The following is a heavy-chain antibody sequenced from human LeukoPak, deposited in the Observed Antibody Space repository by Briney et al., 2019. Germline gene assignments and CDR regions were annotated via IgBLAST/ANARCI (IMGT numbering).Heavy chain of an antibody. J-gene: IGHJ4*02. D-gene: IGHD1-26*01. V-gene: IGHV3-49*03. CDR3: TAIVGAADFDY. CDR2: IRSKAYGGTT. CDR1: GFTFGDYA. Sequence: GGSLRLSCTASGFTFGDYAMSWFRQAPGKGLEWVGFIRSKAYGGTTEYAASVKGRFTISRDDSKSIAYLQMNSLKTEDTAVYYCTAIVGAADFDYWGQGTLVTVSS.